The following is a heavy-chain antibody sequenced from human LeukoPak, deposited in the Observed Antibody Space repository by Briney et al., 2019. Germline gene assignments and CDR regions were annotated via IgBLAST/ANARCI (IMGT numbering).Heavy chain of an antibody. V-gene: IGHV3-7*01. CDR1: GFIFSSYW. D-gene: IGHD6-19*01. Sequence: GGSLRLSCAASGFIFSSYWMSWVRQAPGKGLEWVANIKQDGSEKYYVDSVKGRFTISRDNAKNSLYLQMNSLRAEDTAVYYCATRSSYSSGWYAGYFDLWGRGTLVTVSS. CDR3: ATRSSYSSGWYAGYFDL. J-gene: IGHJ2*01. CDR2: IKQDGSEK.